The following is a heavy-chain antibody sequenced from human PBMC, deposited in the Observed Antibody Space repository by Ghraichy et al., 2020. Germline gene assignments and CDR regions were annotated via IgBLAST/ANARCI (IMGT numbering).Heavy chain of an antibody. D-gene: IGHD6-19*01. J-gene: IGHJ4*02. CDR3: AAGSGWLSDS. CDR2: IDQDGSEK. V-gene: IGHV3-7*03. CDR1: EFTPTTYS. Sequence: GGSLRLSCAASEFTPTTYSMNWVRQAPGKGLEWVAIIDQDGSEKDYVDSVRGRFTISRDNAKKSLYLQMNSLRDEDTAIYFCAAGSGWLSDSWGRGTLVTVSS.